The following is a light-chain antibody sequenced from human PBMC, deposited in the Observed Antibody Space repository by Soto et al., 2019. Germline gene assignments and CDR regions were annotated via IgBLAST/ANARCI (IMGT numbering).Light chain of an antibody. V-gene: IGKV1-39*01. CDR2: AAS. Sequence: DIQMTQSPVSLSASVGDRVTITCRASQTINIHLNWYQQKSGKAPKFLIHAASSLQSGVPSRFSGSGSGTEFTLTINSLQPEDFATYYCQQSYSVPITFGQGTRLEIK. CDR3: QQSYSVPIT. J-gene: IGKJ5*01. CDR1: QTINIH.